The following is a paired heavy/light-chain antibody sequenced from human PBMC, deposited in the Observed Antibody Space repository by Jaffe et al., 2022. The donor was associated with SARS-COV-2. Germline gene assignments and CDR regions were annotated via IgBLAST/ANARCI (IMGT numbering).Heavy chain of an antibody. J-gene: IGHJ3*01. V-gene: IGHV7-4-1*02. CDR1: RYSFTSYA. D-gene: IGHD3-3*02. CDR2: INTNSGSP. Sequence: QAQLVQSGSELKQPGASVNVSCKASRYSFTSYAMHWVRQAPGQGLEWMGWINTNSGSPRYAQGFTGRFVFSLDTSVSTAYLQISSLKSEDAAVYYCARVASGPDAFDVWGQGTLVTVSS. CDR3: ARVASGPDAFDV.
Light chain of an antibody. CDR1: QSVLYSSNNKNY. Sequence: DIVMTQSPDSLAVSLGERATINCKSSQSVLYSSNNKNYLAWYQQKPGQPPKLLIYWASTRESGVPDRFSGGGSGTDFTLTISSLQAEDVAVYYCHQYFGAPYTFGQGTKLEIK. V-gene: IGKV4-1*01. CDR3: HQYFGAPYT. J-gene: IGKJ2*01. CDR2: WAS.